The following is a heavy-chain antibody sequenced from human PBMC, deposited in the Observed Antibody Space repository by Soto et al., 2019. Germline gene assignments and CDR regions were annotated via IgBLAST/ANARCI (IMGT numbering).Heavy chain of an antibody. J-gene: IGHJ4*02. CDR3: ARDNYDSSGYPYY. CDR2: IYYSGST. V-gene: IGHV4-59*01. CDR1: GGSISSYY. Sequence: LSLTFTVSGGSISSYYWSWIRQPPGKGLEWIGYIYYSGSTNYNPSLKSRVTISVDTSKNQFSLKLSSVTAADTAVYYCARDNYDSSGYPYYWGQGTLVTVS. D-gene: IGHD3-22*01.